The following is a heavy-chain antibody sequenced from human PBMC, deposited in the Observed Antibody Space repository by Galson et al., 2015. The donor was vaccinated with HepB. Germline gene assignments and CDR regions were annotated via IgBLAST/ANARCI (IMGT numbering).Heavy chain of an antibody. CDR1: GFSFRSYV. Sequence: SLRLSCAASGFSFRSYVMHWVRQAPGKELEWVAVIRSDGSKQFYADSMEGRFTVSRDNSKNMLYLEMNSLRPDDTAVYYCAKGPTVGCSGGNCYVDSWGQGTLVTVSS. CDR3: AKGPTVGCSGGNCYVDS. V-gene: IGHV3-30*02. CDR2: IRSDGSKQ. D-gene: IGHD2-15*01. J-gene: IGHJ4*02.